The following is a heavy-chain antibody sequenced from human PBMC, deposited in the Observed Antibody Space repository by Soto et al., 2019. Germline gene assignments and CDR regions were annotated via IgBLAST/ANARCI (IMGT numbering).Heavy chain of an antibody. Sequence: GGSLRLSCAASGFTFSSYGMHWVRQAPGKGLEWVAVISYDGSNKYYADSVKGRFTISRDNSKNTLYLQMNSLRAEDTAVYYYAKATYYDFWSGLLDYWGQGTLVTVSS. CDR2: ISYDGSNK. CDR3: AKATYYDFWSGLLDY. J-gene: IGHJ4*02. CDR1: GFTFSSYG. V-gene: IGHV3-30*18. D-gene: IGHD3-3*01.